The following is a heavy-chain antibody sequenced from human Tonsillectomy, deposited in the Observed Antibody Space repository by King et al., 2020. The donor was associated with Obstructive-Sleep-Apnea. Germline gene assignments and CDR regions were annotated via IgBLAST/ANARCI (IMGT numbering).Heavy chain of an antibody. V-gene: IGHV1-2*04. CDR1: GYTFTGYY. Sequence: VQLVESGAEVKKPGASVKVSCKSSGYTFTGYYMHWVRQAPGQGLEWMGWINPNSGGTNYAQKFQGWVSMTRDTSISTAYMELSRLISDDTAVYYCARDSCSSTSCYDWFDPWGQGTLVTVSS. CDR2: INPNSGGT. J-gene: IGHJ5*02. D-gene: IGHD2-2*01. CDR3: ARDSCSSTSCYDWFDP.